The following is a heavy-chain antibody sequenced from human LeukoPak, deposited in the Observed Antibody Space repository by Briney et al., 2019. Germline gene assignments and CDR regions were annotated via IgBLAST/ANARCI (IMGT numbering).Heavy chain of an antibody. CDR2: ISYDGSNK. Sequence: PGGSLRLSCAASGFPLSSYAMHWVRQAPGRGVEGVAVISYDGSNKYYADSVKGRFTISRDNSKNTLYLQMNSLRAEDTAVYYCARDLITIFGVVEYYFDYWGQGTLATVSS. CDR1: GFPLSSYA. J-gene: IGHJ4*02. V-gene: IGHV3-30-3*01. D-gene: IGHD3-3*01. CDR3: ARDLITIFGVVEYYFDY.